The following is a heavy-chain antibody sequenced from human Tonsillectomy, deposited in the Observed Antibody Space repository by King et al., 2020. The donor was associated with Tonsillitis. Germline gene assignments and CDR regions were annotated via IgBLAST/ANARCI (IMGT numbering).Heavy chain of an antibody. CDR3: VANTGFVLDS. J-gene: IGHJ4*02. V-gene: IGHV4-39*07. CDR1: GDSISSRHYY. D-gene: IGHD4/OR15-4a*01. Sequence: LQLQESGPGLVKPPETLSLTCSVSGDSISSRHYYWGWIRQPPGKGLEWIGTIYYRGTTHYNPSLESRVTILVDTSKNQFSLKLTSVTAADTAVYYCVANTGFVLDSWGQGTLVIVSS. CDR2: IYYRGTT.